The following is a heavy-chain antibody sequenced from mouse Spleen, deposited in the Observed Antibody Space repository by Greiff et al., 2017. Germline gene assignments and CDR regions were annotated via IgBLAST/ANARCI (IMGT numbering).Heavy chain of an antibody. Sequence: EVMLVESGGGLVQPGGSLKLSCAASGFTFSSYGMSWVRQTPDKRLELVATINSNGGSTYYPDSVKGRFTISRDNAKNTLYLQMSSMKSEDTAMYYCARDNWDLYYAMDYWGQGTSVTVSS. CDR3: ARDNWDLYYAMDY. CDR1: GFTFSSYG. D-gene: IGHD4-1*01. V-gene: IGHV5-6-3*01. CDR2: INSNGGST. J-gene: IGHJ4*01.